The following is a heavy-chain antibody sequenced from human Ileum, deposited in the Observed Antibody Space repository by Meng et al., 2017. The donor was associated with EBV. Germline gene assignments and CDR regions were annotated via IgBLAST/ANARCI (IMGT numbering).Heavy chain of an antibody. J-gene: IGHJ4*02. CDR3: ARGPTTYFDY. CDR2: IYYSGST. Sequence: QVPLQESGPGLGKPSTXLPLTCTVSGGSISSGDYYWSGIRQPPGKGLEWIGYIYYSGSTYYNPSLKSRVTISVDTSKNQFSLKLSSVTAADTAVYYCARGPTTYFDYWGQGTLVTVSS. V-gene: IGHV4-30-4*01. D-gene: IGHD4-17*01. CDR1: GGSISSGDYY.